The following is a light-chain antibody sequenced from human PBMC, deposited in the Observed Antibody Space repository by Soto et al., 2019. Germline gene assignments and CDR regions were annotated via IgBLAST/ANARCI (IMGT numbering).Light chain of an antibody. V-gene: IGKV1-8*01. J-gene: IGKJ1*01. Sequence: AIRMTQSPSSLSASTGDRVAIPCRARQHVGRHLAWYQQKPGQAPKLLIYGASTLQSGVPSRFSGGGSGTDFTLTISCLQSEDFATYYCQHYKNYPWTFGQGTKVEIK. CDR3: QHYKNYPWT. CDR2: GAS. CDR1: QHVGRH.